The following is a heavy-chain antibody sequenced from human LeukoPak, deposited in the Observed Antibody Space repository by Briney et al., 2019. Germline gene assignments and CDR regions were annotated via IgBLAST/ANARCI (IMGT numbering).Heavy chain of an antibody. CDR1: GGSINSYY. V-gene: IGHV4-59*01. CDR3: ARVRVGLVARLDY. J-gene: IGHJ4*02. CDR2: ISYSGST. D-gene: IGHD5-12*01. Sequence: SETLSLTCSVSGGSINSYYWSWIRQPPGKGLEWIGYISYSGSTNYNPSLKSRVTISVDTSKNQFSLKLSSVTAADTAVYYSARVRVGLVARLDYWGQGTLVTVSS.